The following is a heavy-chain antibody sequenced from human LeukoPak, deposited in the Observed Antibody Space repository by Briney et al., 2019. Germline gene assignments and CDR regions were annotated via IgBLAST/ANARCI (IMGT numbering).Heavy chain of an antibody. V-gene: IGHV3-66*01. CDR3: ARDKGAYGSDYGMDV. Sequence: PGGSLRLSCAASGFTFSSYGMHWVRQAPGKGLEWVSVIYSGGYTYYADSVKGRFTISRDNSKNTLYLQMNSLRAEDTAVYYCARDKGAYGSDYGMDVWGQGTTVTVSS. CDR1: GFTFSSYG. J-gene: IGHJ6*02. CDR2: IYSGGYT. D-gene: IGHD3-10*01.